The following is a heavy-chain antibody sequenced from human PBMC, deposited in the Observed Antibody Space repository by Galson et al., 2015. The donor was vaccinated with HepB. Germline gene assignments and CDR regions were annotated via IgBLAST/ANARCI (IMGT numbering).Heavy chain of an antibody. D-gene: IGHD6-13*01. CDR2: IYPGDSET. CDR3: ARHLAIAAAGKSSFDI. Sequence: QSGAEVKKPGESLKISCKASGYSFTSHWIGWVRQVPGKGLEWMGVIYPGDSETTYSPSFEGQVTISADRSITTAYLQWSSLKASDSAVYYCARHLAIAAAGKSSFDIWDHATLVTVSS. J-gene: IGHJ3*02. V-gene: IGHV5-51*01. CDR1: GYSFTSHW.